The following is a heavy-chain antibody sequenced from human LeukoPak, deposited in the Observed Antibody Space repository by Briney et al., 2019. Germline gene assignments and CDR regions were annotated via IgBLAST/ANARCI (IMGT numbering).Heavy chain of an antibody. D-gene: IGHD3-10*01. Sequence: ASLRVSSQVSRYTLSMNGISCVRQAPGPRLEWLGWIIPYNGNTNYAQKLQGRVTITTDTSTSTAYMELRSLRSDDRAVYYCARDQYGSGSYSYNWFNPWGQRTLVTVSS. CDR1: RYTLSMNG. CDR3: ARDQYGSGSYSYNWFNP. J-gene: IGHJ5*02. V-gene: IGHV1-18*01. CDR2: IIPYNGNT.